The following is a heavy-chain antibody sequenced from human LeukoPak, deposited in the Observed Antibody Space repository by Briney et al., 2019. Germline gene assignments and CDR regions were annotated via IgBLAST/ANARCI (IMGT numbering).Heavy chain of an antibody. D-gene: IGHD3-22*01. CDR2: IYYGGST. CDR3: ARLLGYYDSSGYYDDSTFDY. CDR1: GGSISSSSYY. V-gene: IGHV4-39*01. Sequence: SETLSLTCTVSGGSISSSSYYWGWIRQPPGKGLEWIGSIYYGGSTYYNPSLKSRVTISVDTSKNQFSLKLSSVTAADTAVYYCARLLGYYDSSGYYDDSTFDYWGQGTLVTVSS. J-gene: IGHJ4*02.